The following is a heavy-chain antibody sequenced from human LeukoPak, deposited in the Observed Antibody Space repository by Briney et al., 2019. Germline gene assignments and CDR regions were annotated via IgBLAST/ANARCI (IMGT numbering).Heavy chain of an antibody. D-gene: IGHD6-13*01. CDR2: IYTGGDT. Sequence: GGSLRLSCGVSGFIVSRNYMSWVRQAPGKGLEWVSIIYTGGDTYYADSVKGRFAISRDNSNNTLYLQMNSLRAEDTGMYYCARDRRYSSSWYFWNWGQGTLVTVSS. CDR1: GFIVSRNY. V-gene: IGHV3-53*01. J-gene: IGHJ4*02. CDR3: ARDRRYSSSWYFWN.